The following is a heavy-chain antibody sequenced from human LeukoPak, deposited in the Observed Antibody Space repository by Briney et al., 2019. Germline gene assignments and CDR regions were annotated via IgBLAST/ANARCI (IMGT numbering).Heavy chain of an antibody. J-gene: IGHJ4*02. CDR3: AKDLGRYRNNYFDY. D-gene: IGHD1-26*01. CDR1: GFTFNSYE. CDR2: ISGSGGGT. Sequence: PGGSLRLSCAASGFTFNSYEMNWVRQAPGKGLEWVSTISGSGGGTYYADSVKGRFTISRDDSKNTLYLQMNSLRAEDTAVYYCAKDLGRYRNNYFDYWGQGSPVTVSS. V-gene: IGHV3-23*01.